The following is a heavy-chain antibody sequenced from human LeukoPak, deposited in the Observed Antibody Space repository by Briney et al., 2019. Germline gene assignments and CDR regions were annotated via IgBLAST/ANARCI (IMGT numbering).Heavy chain of an antibody. V-gene: IGHV3-23*01. CDR2: ITSGGAP. J-gene: IGHJ4*02. D-gene: IGHD6-13*01. CDR3: ARDSAGNDY. Sequence: GGSLRLSCAASGFTFSNYAVMWVRQAPGQGLEWVSAITSGGAPKYADSVKGRFTISRDNSKNTLYLQMNSLRAEDTAVYYCARDSAGNDYWGQGTLVTVSS. CDR1: GFTFSNYA.